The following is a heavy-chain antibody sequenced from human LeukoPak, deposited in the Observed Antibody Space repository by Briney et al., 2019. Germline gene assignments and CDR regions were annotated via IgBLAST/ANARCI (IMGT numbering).Heavy chain of an antibody. CDR1: GGSISGSNYY. J-gene: IGHJ4*02. D-gene: IGHD6-6*01. Sequence: SETLSLTCTVSGGSISGSNYYWGWIRQPPGKGLEGIGSIYYSRTPHYNPSPKSRVTISVATSKKQFSLEVTSMTAADTAVYYCARHSSAARPNFDYWGQRTLVTVSS. V-gene: IGHV4-39*01. CDR2: IYYSRTP. CDR3: ARHSSAARPNFDY.